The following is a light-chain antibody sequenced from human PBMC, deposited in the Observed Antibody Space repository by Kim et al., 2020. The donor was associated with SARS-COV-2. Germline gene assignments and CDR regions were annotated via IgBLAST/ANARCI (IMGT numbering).Light chain of an antibody. J-gene: IGLJ2*01. V-gene: IGLV3-1*01. CDR2: QDA. Sequence: SYELTQPPSLSVSPGQTAIITCSGDKLGDKYSFGYQQKPGQSPMVVIYQDAKLPSGIPERFSGSSSGNTATLTISGTQPMDEADYYCQTWDSSTAIFGGGTQLTVL. CDR1: KLGDKY. CDR3: QTWDSSTAI.